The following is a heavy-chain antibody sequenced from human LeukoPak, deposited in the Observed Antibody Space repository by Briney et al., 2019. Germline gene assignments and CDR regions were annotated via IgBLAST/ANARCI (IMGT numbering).Heavy chain of an antibody. J-gene: IGHJ4*02. CDR1: GFTFSSYA. Sequence: GGSLRLSCAASGFTFSSYAMSWVRQAPGKGLEWVSTISGSGGSTYYADSVKGRFTISRDNSKNTLYLQMNSLRAEDTAVYYCASSATVVTHFDYWGQGTLVTVSS. V-gene: IGHV3-23*01. CDR3: ASSATVVTHFDY. CDR2: ISGSGGST. D-gene: IGHD4-23*01.